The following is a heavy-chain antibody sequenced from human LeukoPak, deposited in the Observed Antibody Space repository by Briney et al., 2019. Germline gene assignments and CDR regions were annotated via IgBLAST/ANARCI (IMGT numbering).Heavy chain of an antibody. Sequence: ASVKVSCKASGYAFTGYYMHWVRQAPGQGLEWMGWINPNSGGTNYAQKFQGRVTMTRDTSINTAYMELSRLRSDDTAVYYCARDGGTPSIASYYYFMDVWGKGTTVTISS. D-gene: IGHD3-16*01. V-gene: IGHV1-2*02. CDR3: ARDGGTPSIASYYYFMDV. J-gene: IGHJ6*03. CDR1: GYAFTGYY. CDR2: INPNSGGT.